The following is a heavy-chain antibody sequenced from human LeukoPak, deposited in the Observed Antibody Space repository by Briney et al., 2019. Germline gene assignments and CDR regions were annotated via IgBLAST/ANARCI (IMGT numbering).Heavy chain of an antibody. V-gene: IGHV4-30-2*01. Sequence: SETLSLTCTVSGGSISSGGYYWSWIRQPPGKGLEWIGYIYHSGSTYYNPSLKSRVTISVDRSKNQFSLKLSSVTAADTAVYYCAKDRDSGWLAISYYFDYWGQGTLVTVSS. CDR1: GGSISSGGYY. J-gene: IGHJ4*02. D-gene: IGHD6-19*01. CDR3: AKDRDSGWLAISYYFDY. CDR2: IYHSGST.